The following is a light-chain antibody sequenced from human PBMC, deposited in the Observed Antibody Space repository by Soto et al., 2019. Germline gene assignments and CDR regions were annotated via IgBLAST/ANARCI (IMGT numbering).Light chain of an antibody. CDR1: SSDVGGYNY. V-gene: IGLV2-14*01. CDR3: SSYTSISTV. J-gene: IGLJ2*01. Sequence: QSALTQPASVSGSPGQSITISCTGTSSDVGGYNYVSWYQQHPGKAPKLMIYEVSNQPSGVSNRFSGSKSGNTASLTISGLQAEDEADYYCSSYTSISTVFGGGTKLTVL. CDR2: EVS.